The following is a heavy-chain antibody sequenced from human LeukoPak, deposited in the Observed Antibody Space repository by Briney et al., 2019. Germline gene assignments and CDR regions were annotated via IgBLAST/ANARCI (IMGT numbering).Heavy chain of an antibody. CDR2: FDPEDGET. CDR3: ATLVGDIVVVDTWFDP. J-gene: IGHJ5*02. V-gene: IGHV1-24*01. D-gene: IGHD2-2*01. Sequence: ASVKVACKVSGYTLTELSMHWVRQAPGKGLEWMGGFDPEDGETIYAQKFQGRVTMTEDTSTDTAYMELSSLRSEDTAVYYCATLVGDIVVVDTWFDPWGQGTLVTVSS. CDR1: GYTLTELS.